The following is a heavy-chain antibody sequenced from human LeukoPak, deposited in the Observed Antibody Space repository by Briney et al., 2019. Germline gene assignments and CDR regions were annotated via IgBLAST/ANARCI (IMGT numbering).Heavy chain of an antibody. D-gene: IGHD3-22*01. J-gene: IGHJ4*02. CDR3: AKLDSSGYYPDIFDY. Sequence: PGGSLRLSCAASGFTFSDYYMSWIRQAPGKGLEWVSAISGSGGSTYYADSVKGRFTISRDNSKNTLYLQMNSLRAEDTAVYYCAKLDSSGYYPDIFDYWGQGTLVTVSS. CDR1: GFTFSDYY. V-gene: IGHV3-23*01. CDR2: ISGSGGST.